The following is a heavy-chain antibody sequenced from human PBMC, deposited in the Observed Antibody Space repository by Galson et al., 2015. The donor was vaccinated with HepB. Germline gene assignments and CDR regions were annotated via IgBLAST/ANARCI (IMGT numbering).Heavy chain of an antibody. V-gene: IGHV3-23*01. CDR3: AKGTTNIDY. CDR1: GFTFSSLG. D-gene: IGHD1-1*01. Sequence: SLRLSCAASGFTFSSLGMTWVRQAPGKGLECVSAIGVNAGSTDYADSVEGRFTISRDNSKNMLYLQMNNLRAEDTAVYYCAKGTTNIDYWGQGTLVTVSS. CDR2: IGVNAGST. J-gene: IGHJ4*02.